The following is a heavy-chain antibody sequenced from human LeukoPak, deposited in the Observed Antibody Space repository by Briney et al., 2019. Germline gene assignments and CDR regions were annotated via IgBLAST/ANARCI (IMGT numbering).Heavy chain of an antibody. CDR1: GGSITGHY. CDR3: ARRTVTTRIGCDAFDV. V-gene: IGHV4-59*11. J-gene: IGHJ3*01. CDR2: IYHTGST. Sequence: SETLSLTCSVSGGSITGHYWNWIRQSPEKGLEWIGYIYHTGSTNYNPSLKSRVTISLDTSKNQFSLKLSSVTAADTAVYYCARRTVTTRIGCDAFDVWGQGTMVTVSS. D-gene: IGHD4-17*01.